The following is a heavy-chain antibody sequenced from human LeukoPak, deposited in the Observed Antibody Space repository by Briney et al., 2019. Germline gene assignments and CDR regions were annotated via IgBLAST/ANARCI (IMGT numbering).Heavy chain of an antibody. CDR1: GFTFSTYA. D-gene: IGHD2/OR15-2a*01. CDR3: AKGPLLWN. J-gene: IGHJ4*02. CDR2: ISGSGGTT. Sequence: GGSLRLSCAASGFTFSTYAMSWVRQAPGKGLEWVSTISGSGGTTDYADSVKGRFTISRDNSKNTLYMQMKSLRAEDTAVYYCAKGPLLWNWGQGTLVTVSS. V-gene: IGHV3-23*01.